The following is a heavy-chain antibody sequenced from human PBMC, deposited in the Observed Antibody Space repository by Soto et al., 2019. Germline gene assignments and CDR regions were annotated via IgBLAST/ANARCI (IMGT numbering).Heavy chain of an antibody. CDR1: GFTFGDYA. Sequence: PGGSLRLSCTASGFTFGDYAMSWVRQAPGKGLEWVGFIRSKAYGGTTEYAASVKGRFTISRDDSKSIAYLQMNSLKTEDTAVYYCTVDYYDSSGYEGPLDAFDIWGQGPMVTV. D-gene: IGHD3-22*01. CDR2: IRSKAYGGTT. V-gene: IGHV3-49*04. CDR3: TVDYYDSSGYEGPLDAFDI. J-gene: IGHJ3*02.